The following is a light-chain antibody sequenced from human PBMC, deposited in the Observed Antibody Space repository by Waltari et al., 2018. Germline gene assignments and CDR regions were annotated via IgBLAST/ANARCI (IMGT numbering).Light chain of an antibody. CDR3: QQYVSLPAT. J-gene: IGKJ1*01. CDR1: QSVSKY. CDR2: GAS. Sequence: EIVLTQSPGTLSLSPGDTAILSCRARQSVSKYLAWYQQKPGQAPRLLIFGASSRATGIPDRFSGSGSGTDLSLTISRVEPEDFAVYYCQQYVSLPATFGQGTKVEIE. V-gene: IGKV3-20*01.